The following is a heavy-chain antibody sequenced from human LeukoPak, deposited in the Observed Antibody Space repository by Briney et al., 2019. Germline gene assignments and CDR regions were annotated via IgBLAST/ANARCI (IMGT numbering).Heavy chain of an antibody. CDR2: IYYSGST. D-gene: IGHD1-1*01. Sequence: PSETLSLACTVSGGPISTYYWNWIRQPPGKALEWIGYIYYSGSTNYNPSLKSRVTMSVDTSKNQFSLNLSSVTAADTAVYYCARYIRDSGTYNLDYWGQGILVTISS. CDR1: GGPISTYY. J-gene: IGHJ4*02. CDR3: ARYIRDSGTYNLDY. V-gene: IGHV4-59*01.